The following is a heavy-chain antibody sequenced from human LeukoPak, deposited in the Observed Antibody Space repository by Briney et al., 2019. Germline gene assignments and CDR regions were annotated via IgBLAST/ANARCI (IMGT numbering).Heavy chain of an antibody. J-gene: IGHJ4*02. CDR3: ARSVPDYTRFDY. CDR1: GFTFSDYA. D-gene: IGHD4-11*01. Sequence: GGSLRLSCVASGFTFSDYATNWVRQAPGKGLEWVSTFKTKYNQVYYAESVRGRFTISTDNSKNTVYLQMNSLRAKDTALYYCARSVPDYTRFDYWGQGALVTVSS. CDR2: FKTKYNQV. V-gene: IGHV3-23*05.